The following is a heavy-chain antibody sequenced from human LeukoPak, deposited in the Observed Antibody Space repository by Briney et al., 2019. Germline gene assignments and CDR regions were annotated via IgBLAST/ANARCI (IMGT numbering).Heavy chain of an antibody. J-gene: IGHJ5*02. CDR3: ARVVDTAMGSWFDP. D-gene: IGHD5-18*01. CDR2: IYYSGST. CDR1: GGSISSYY. V-gene: IGHV4-59*01. Sequence: SETLSLTCTVSGGSISSYYWSWIRQPPGKGLEWIGYIYYSGSTNYNPSLKRRVTISVDTSKNQFSLKLSSVTAADTAVYYCARVVDTAMGSWFDPWGQGTLVTVSS.